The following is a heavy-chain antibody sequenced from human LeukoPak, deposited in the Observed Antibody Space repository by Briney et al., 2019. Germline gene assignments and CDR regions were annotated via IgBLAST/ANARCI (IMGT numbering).Heavy chain of an antibody. J-gene: IGHJ4*02. CDR1: GGSISSYY. D-gene: IGHD3-10*01. CDR2: IYYSGST. V-gene: IGHV4-59*01. Sequence: PSETLSLTCTVSGGSISSYYWSWIRQPPEKGLEWIGYIYYSGSTNYNPSLKSRVTISVDTSKNQFSLKLSSVTAADTAVYYCAREGGDARYYYGSGSSPFDYWGQGTLVTVSS. CDR3: AREGGDARYYYGSGSSPFDY.